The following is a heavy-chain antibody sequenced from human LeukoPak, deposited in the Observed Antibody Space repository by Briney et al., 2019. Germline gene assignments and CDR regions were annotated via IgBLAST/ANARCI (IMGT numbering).Heavy chain of an antibody. CDR2: ISYDGSNK. CDR1: GFTFSSYG. J-gene: IGHJ4*02. D-gene: IGHD3-10*01. V-gene: IGHV3-30*03. Sequence: PGRSLRLSCAASGFTFSSYGMHWVRQAPGKGLEWVAVISYDGSNKYYADSVKGRFTISRDDAKKLLYLEMNSLRAEDTAVYYCARDLYYYGSGNYVPGLPDYWGQGTLVTVSS. CDR3: ARDLYYYGSGNYVPGLPDY.